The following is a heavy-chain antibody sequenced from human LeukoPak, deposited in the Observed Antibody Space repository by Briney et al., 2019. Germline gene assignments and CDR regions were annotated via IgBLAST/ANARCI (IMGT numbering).Heavy chain of an antibody. Sequence: SETLSLTCAVYGGSFSGYYWSWIRQPPGKGLEWIGEINHSGSTNYNPSLKSRVTISVDTSKNQFSLKLSSVTAADTAVYYCARRRPYCSGSSCYLRYYGMDVWGQGTTVTVSS. V-gene: IGHV4-34*01. CDR1: GGSFSGYY. CDR3: ARRRPYCSGSSCYLRYYGMDV. CDR2: INHSGST. J-gene: IGHJ6*02. D-gene: IGHD2-15*01.